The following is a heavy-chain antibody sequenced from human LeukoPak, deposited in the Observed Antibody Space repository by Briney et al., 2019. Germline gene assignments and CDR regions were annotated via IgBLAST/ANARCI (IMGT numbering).Heavy chain of an antibody. CDR1: GFTFSDYY. V-gene: IGHV3-11*04. Sequence: PGGSLRLSCAASGFTFSDYYMSWIRQAPGKGLEWVSYISSSGGTIYYADSVRSRFTISRDNGKKSLYLQMNSLRAEDTAVYYCARVATVRGAITHPYYFDYWGQGTLVTVSS. CDR2: ISSSGGTI. J-gene: IGHJ4*02. CDR3: ARVATVRGAITHPYYFDY. D-gene: IGHD3-10*01.